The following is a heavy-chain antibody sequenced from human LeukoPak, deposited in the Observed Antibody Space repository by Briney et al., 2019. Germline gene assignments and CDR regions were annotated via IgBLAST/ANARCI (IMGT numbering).Heavy chain of an antibody. V-gene: IGHV3-30*04. D-gene: IGHD4-23*01. Sequence: TGGSLRLSCAVSGFPFRSCPMHWVRQAPGKGLEWMAVISYDGSNEYYADSVKGRFTISRGNSNNTLFLQMNSLRAGDTAVYYCAKDRGVRWLSSMDAWGQGTTVTVSS. CDR1: GFPFRSCP. J-gene: IGHJ6*02. CDR3: AKDRGVRWLSSMDA. CDR2: ISYDGSNE.